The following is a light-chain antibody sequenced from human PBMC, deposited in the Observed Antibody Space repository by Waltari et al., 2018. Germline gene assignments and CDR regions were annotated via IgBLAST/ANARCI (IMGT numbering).Light chain of an antibody. V-gene: IGLV1-44*01. CDR2: SNN. J-gene: IGLJ2*01. CDR3: AAWDDSLNGPV. Sequence: QSVLTQPPSASGTPGQRVTISCSGSSSNIESNTVNWYQQPPGTAPEFLIYSNNQRPSGVPDRFSGSKSGTSASLAIRGLQSEDEADYYCAAWDDSLNGPVFGGGTKLTVL. CDR1: SSNIESNT.